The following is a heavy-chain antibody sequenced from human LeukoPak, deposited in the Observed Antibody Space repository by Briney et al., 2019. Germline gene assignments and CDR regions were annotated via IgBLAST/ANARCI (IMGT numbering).Heavy chain of an antibody. CDR1: DYSISSGYY. V-gene: IGHV4-38-2*02. CDR3: ARVQGYSYGSEPSLDY. CDR2: IYHSGTT. J-gene: IGHJ4*02. D-gene: IGHD5-18*01. Sequence: PSETLSLACTVSDYSISSGYYWGWIRQPPGKGLEWIGSIYHSGTTYYNPSLKSRATISVDTSKNQFSLKLSSVTAADTAVYYCARVQGYSYGSEPSLDYWGQGTLVTVSS.